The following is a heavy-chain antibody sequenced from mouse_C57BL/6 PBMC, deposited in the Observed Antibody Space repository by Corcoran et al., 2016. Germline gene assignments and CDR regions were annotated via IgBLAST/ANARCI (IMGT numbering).Heavy chain of an antibody. CDR2: INPNNGGT. CDR1: GYTFTDYN. V-gene: IGHV1-18*01. CDR3: ARNGAYYSNYEFVY. J-gene: IGHJ3*01. Sequence: EVQLQQSGPELVKPGASVKIPCKASGYTFTDYNMDWVKQSHGKSLEWIGDINPNNGGTIYNQKFKGKATLTVDKSSSTAYMELRSLTSEDSAVYYCARNGAYYSNYEFVYWGQGTLVTVSA. D-gene: IGHD2-5*01.